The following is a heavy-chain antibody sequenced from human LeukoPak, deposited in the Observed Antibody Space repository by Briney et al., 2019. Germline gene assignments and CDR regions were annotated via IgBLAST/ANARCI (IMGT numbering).Heavy chain of an antibody. CDR1: GFTFSSYW. CDR2: IKQDGSEK. V-gene: IGHV3-7*01. CDR3: AREGDYYDSSDAFDI. J-gene: IGHJ3*02. Sequence: GGSLRLSCAASGFTFSSYWMSWVRQAPGKGREWVANIKQDGSEKYYVDSVKGRFTISRDNAKNSLYLQMNSLRAEDTAVYYCAREGDYYDSSDAFDIWGQGTMVTVSS. D-gene: IGHD3-22*01.